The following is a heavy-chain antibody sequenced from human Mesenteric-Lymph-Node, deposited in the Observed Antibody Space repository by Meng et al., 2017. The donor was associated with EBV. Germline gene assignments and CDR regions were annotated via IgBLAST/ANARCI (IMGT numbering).Heavy chain of an antibody. CDR2: IYHSGST. Sequence: QVQLQESGPGLVKPSETLSLTFTVSGGSISSYYWSWIRQPPEKGLEWIGYIYHSGSTNYNPSLKSRVSMSIDTSNNQFSLNLRSVTTEDTAVYYCARGSAASDYWGQGTLVTVSS. D-gene: IGHD3-10*01. CDR1: GGSISSYY. V-gene: IGHV4-59*01. CDR3: ARGSAASDY. J-gene: IGHJ4*02.